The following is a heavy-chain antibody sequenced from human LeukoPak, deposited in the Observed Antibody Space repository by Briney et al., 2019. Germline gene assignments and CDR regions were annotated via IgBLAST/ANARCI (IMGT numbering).Heavy chain of an antibody. CDR3: AREGGRSVVVPAAITWFDP. V-gene: IGHV4-39*02. D-gene: IGHD2-2*02. CDR1: GGSISSSSYY. CDR2: IYYSGST. J-gene: IGHJ5*02. Sequence: SETLSLTCTVSGGSISSSSYYWGWIRQPPGKGLEWIGSIYYSGSTYYNPSLKSRVTISVDTSKNQFSLKLSSVTAADTAVYYCAREGGRSVVVPAAITWFDPWGQGTLVTVSS.